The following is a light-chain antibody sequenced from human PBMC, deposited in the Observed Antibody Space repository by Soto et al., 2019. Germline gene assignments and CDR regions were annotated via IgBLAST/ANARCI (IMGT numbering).Light chain of an antibody. CDR2: KVS. Sequence: DVVMTQSPLSLPVTLGQPASISCRSSESLVFSDGNNYLSWFQQRPGQSPRRLIYKVSNRESGVPERFSGSGSGTDFTLKISRVEAEDVGVYYCMQSTRWPWAFGQGTKVEIK. V-gene: IGKV2-30*01. CDR1: ESLVFSDGNNY. CDR3: MQSTRWPWA. J-gene: IGKJ1*01.